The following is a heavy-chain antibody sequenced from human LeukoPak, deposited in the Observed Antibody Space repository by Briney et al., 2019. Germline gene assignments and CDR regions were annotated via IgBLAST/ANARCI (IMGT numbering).Heavy chain of an antibody. CDR1: GGSMSNYF. CDR3: ARGYSSVWYYFDY. D-gene: IGHD6-19*01. Sequence: SETLSLTCTVSGGSMSNYFWSWIRQPPGKGLEWIGYMSSSGSPNYNPSLKSRVTISVDTSNNQFSLKLTSVTAADTAVYYCARGYSSVWYYFDYWGQGTLVTVSS. V-gene: IGHV4-59*01. CDR2: MSSSGSP. J-gene: IGHJ4*02.